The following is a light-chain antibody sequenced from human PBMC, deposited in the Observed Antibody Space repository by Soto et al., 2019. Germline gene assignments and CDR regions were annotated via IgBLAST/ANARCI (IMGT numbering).Light chain of an antibody. J-gene: IGKJ5*01. CDR3: QQLNSYPIT. CDR2: AAS. V-gene: IGKV1-12*01. CDR1: QGISNW. Sequence: DIQMTQSPSSVSASVGDRVTITCRASQGISNWLAWYQQKPGKAPKLLTYAASSLQSGVPSRFSGSGFGTDFTLTISTLQPEDFATYYCQQLNSYPITFGQGTRLEIK.